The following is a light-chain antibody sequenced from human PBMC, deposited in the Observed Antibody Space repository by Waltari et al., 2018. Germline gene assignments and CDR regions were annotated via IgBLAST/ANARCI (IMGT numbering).Light chain of an antibody. CDR2: EVS. Sequence: DIVMTQTPLSLSVTPGQPASISCKFSQSRLHGDGTTYLSWYLHKSGQPPQLLIFEVSARFSGVPDRFSGSGSGTDFTLRISRVEAEDVGVYYCMQSIQSPLTFGGGTKVEIK. J-gene: IGKJ4*01. CDR3: MQSIQSPLT. V-gene: IGKV2D-29*01. CDR1: QSRLHGDGTTY.